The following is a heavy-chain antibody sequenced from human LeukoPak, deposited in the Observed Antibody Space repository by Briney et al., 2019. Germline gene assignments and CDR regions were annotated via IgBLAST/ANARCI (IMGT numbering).Heavy chain of an antibody. J-gene: IGHJ6*04. CDR1: GFTFSSYA. CDR2: ISSSSSYI. V-gene: IGHV3-21*01. CDR3: ASACSGGSCYSRYYYYGMDV. D-gene: IGHD2-15*01. Sequence: GASLRLSCAASGFTFSSYAMSWVRQAPGKGLEWVSSISSSSSYIYYADSVKGRFTISRDNAKNSLYLQMNSLRAEDTAVYYCASACSGGSCYSRYYYYGMDVWGKGTTVTVSS.